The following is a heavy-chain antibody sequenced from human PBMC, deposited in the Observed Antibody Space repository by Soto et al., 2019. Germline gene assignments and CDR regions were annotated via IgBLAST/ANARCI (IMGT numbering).Heavy chain of an antibody. CDR3: ARDPSGVTIFGVVTDPSWHYMDV. Sequence: GGSLRFSCAASGFTFSSYAMHWVRQAPGKGLEWVAVISYDGSNKYYADSVKGRFTISRDNSKNTLYLQMNSLRAEDTAVYYCARDPSGVTIFGVVTDPSWHYMDVWGKGTTVTVSS. CDR2: ISYDGSNK. J-gene: IGHJ6*03. V-gene: IGHV3-30-3*01. D-gene: IGHD3-3*01. CDR1: GFTFSSYA.